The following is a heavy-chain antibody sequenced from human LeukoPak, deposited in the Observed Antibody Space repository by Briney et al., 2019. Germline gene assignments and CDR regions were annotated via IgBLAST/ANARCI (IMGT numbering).Heavy chain of an antibody. CDR3: ARRAVAENYFDY. CDR1: GGSITSYY. J-gene: IGHJ4*02. D-gene: IGHD6-19*01. V-gene: IGHV4-59*08. CDR2: IYSSGST. Sequence: PSETLSLTCTVSGGSITSYYWSWIRQPPGKWLEWIGYIYSSGSTTYNPSLKSRVTISVDTSKNQFSLKLTSVTAADTAVYYCARRAVAENYFDYWGQGTLVTDSS.